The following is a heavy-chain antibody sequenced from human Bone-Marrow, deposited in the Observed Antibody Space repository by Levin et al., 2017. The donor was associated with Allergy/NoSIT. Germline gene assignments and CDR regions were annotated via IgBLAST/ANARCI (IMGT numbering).Heavy chain of an antibody. Sequence: PSETLSLTCTVSGGSINNYYWGWIRQSPGKGLEWIGYIYYSGSTRYNPSLKSRVTISVDTSKNEFSLKLTSVTAADTAVYYCARYMSFGHNCFSTFDYWGQGTLVTVSS. CDR3: ARYMSFGHNCFSTFDY. CDR2: IYYSGST. D-gene: IGHD2-21*02. J-gene: IGHJ4*02. V-gene: IGHV4-59*08. CDR1: GGSINNYY.